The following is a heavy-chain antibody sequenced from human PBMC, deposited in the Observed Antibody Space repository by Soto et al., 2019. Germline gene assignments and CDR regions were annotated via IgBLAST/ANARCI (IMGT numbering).Heavy chain of an antibody. CDR2: IYYSGST. CDR1: GGSISSSSYY. CDR3: AREEEYYGSGSYLAPFGY. V-gene: IGHV4-39*02. J-gene: IGHJ4*02. D-gene: IGHD3-10*01. Sequence: SETLSLTCTVSGGSISSSSYYWGWIRQPPGKGLEWIGSIYYSGSTYYNPSLKSRVTISVDTSKNQFSLKLSSVTAADTAVYYCAREEEYYGSGSYLAPFGYWGQGTLVTVSS.